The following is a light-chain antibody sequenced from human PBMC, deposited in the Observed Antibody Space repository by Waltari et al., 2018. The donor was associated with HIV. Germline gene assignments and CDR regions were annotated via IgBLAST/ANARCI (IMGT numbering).Light chain of an antibody. CDR1: RSVLYDDGNTY. CDR3: MQGASWLT. CDR2: KVS. J-gene: IGKJ5*01. Sequence: DIVMTQSPLSLSVTLGQPASISCRSSRSVLYDDGNTYLTWFHQSPGQPPSRLIYKVSRPDSGVPDRFSGSGSDTDFALKITRVDAEDVGVYYCMQGASWLTFGQGTRLEIK. V-gene: IGKV2-30*01.